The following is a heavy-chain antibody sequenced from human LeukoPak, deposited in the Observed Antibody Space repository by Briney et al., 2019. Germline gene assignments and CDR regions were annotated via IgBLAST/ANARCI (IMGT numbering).Heavy chain of an antibody. CDR3: ARGSRWIPSD. Sequence: PSETLSLTCAVYGGSFSGYYWSWIRQPPGKGLDWIGEINHSGSTNYNPSLKSRVTISVDTSKNQFSLKLSSVTAADTAVYYCARGSRWIPSDWGQGTLVTVSS. V-gene: IGHV4-34*01. CDR2: INHSGST. CDR1: GGSFSGYY. J-gene: IGHJ4*02. D-gene: IGHD5-12*01.